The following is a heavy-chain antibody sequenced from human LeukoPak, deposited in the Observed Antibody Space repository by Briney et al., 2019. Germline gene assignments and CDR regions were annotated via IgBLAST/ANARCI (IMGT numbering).Heavy chain of an antibody. Sequence: ASVKVSCKVSGYTLTELSMHWVRQAPGKGLEWMGGFDPEDGETIYAQKFQGRVTMTEDTSTDTAHMELSSLRSEDTAVYYCAIVTSILSDDFDPWGQGTLVTVSS. D-gene: IGHD2-15*01. CDR2: FDPEDGET. J-gene: IGHJ5*02. V-gene: IGHV1-24*01. CDR1: GYTLTELS. CDR3: AIVTSILSDDFDP.